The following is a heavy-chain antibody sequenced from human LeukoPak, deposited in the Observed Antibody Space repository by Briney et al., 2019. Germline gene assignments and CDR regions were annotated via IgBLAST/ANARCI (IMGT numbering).Heavy chain of an antibody. CDR3: ARGSKGTYDY. CDR1: GFTFSNSV. V-gene: IGHV3-23*01. CDR2: ILGTGDYT. Sequence: GGSLKLSCVASGFTFSNSVMTWVRQAPGKGLERVSSILGTGDYTYFANSVKGRFTISRDNSKNTLYLQMNSLRAGDTAIYYCARGSKGTYDYWGQGTLVTVSS. J-gene: IGHJ4*02.